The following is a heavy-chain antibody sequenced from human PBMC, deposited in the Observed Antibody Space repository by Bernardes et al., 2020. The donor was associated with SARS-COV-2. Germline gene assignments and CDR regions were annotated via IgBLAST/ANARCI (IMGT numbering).Heavy chain of an antibody. CDR3: AKGVVTSTRHSPIDY. CDR1: GFTFSSYA. CDR2: ISGSGGST. D-gene: IGHD2-15*01. Sequence: GSLRLSCAASGFTFSSYAMSWVRQAPGKGLEWVSVISGSGGSTYYADSVKGRFTISRDNSVNTLYLQMNSLRAEDTAIYYCAKGVVTSTRHSPIDYWGQGTLVTV. V-gene: IGHV3-23*01. J-gene: IGHJ4*02.